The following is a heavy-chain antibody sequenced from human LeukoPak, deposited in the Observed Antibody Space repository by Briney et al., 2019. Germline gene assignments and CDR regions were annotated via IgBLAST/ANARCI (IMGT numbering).Heavy chain of an antibody. CDR2: ISYDGSNK. CDR3: AKEFSHYDFWSGFFDP. Sequence: GRSLRLSCAASGFTFSSYGMHWVRQAPGKGLEWVAVISYDGSNKYYADSMKGRFTISRDNSKNTLYLQMNSLRAEDTAVYYCAKEFSHYDFWSGFFDPWGQGTLVTVSS. CDR1: GFTFSSYG. J-gene: IGHJ5*02. V-gene: IGHV3-30*18. D-gene: IGHD3-3*01.